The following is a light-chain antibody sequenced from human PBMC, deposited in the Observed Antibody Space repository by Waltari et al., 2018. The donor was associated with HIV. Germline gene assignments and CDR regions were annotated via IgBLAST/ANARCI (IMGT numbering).Light chain of an antibody. CDR2: EAS. V-gene: IGKV1-5*03. J-gene: IGKJ2*01. CDR1: QNINTW. CDR3: QLYSNYCT. Sequence: DIQMTQSPSTLSASIGDRVTITCRARQNINTWLAWYQQKPGKAPKLLIYEASSLQGGVPSRFSGSGSGTEFTLTISSLQPDDFATYYCQLYSNYCTFGQGTKLEI.